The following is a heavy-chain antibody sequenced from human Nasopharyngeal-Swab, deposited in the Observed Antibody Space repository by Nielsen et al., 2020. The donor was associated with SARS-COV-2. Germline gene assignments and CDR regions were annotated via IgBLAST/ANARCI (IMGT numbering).Heavy chain of an antibody. D-gene: IGHD2-21*01. V-gene: IGHV4-34*01. J-gene: IGHJ6*03. CDR1: GGSFSGYY. Sequence: ESLKISCAVYGGSFSGYYWSWIRQPPGKGLEWIGEINHSGSTNYNPSLKSRVTISVDTSKNQFSLKLSSVTAADTAVYYCARDRTQTIQRGLNYYFYYYMDVWGKGATITVSS. CDR2: INHSGST. CDR3: ARDRTQTIQRGLNYYFYYYMDV.